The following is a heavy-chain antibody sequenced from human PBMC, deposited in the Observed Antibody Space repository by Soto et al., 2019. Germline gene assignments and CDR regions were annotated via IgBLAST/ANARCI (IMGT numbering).Heavy chain of an antibody. CDR2: ISAYNGNT. CDR3: ARVRDSSGYYYVAY. Sequence: XSVKVSCNASGYTFTSYGIIWVRQAPGQGLEWMGWISAYNGNTNYAQKLQGRLTISRDTSASTAYMELSSLRSEDTAVYYCARVRDSSGYYYVAYWGQGTLVTSPQ. D-gene: IGHD3-22*01. J-gene: IGHJ4*02. CDR1: GYTFTSYG. V-gene: IGHV1-18*01.